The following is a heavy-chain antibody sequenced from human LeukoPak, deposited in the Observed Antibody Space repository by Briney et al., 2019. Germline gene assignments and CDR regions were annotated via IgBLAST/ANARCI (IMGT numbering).Heavy chain of an antibody. CDR2: IYYSGST. CDR3: ARDGSGSFLGAFDI. V-gene: IGHV4-61*01. CDR1: GGSISSSSYY. D-gene: IGHD1-26*01. J-gene: IGHJ3*02. Sequence: PSETLSLTCTVSGGSISSSSYYWGWIRQPPGKGLEWIGYIYYSGSTNYNPSLKSRVTISVDTSKNQFSLKLSSVTAADTAVYYCARDGSGSFLGAFDIWGQGTMVTVSS.